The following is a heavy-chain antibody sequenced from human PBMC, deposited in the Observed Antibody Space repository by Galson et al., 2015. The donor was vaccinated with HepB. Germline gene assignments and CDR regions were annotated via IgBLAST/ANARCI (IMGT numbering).Heavy chain of an antibody. J-gene: IGHJ2*01. D-gene: IGHD6-13*01. Sequence: SLRLSCAASGFTFSSYWMSWVRQAPGKGLGWVANIKQDGSEKYYVDSVKGRFTISRDNAKNSLYLQMNSLRAEDTAVYYCARDTSGAAAGVWYFDLWGRGTLVTVSS. CDR1: GFTFSSYW. V-gene: IGHV3-7*03. CDR3: ARDTSGAAAGVWYFDL. CDR2: IKQDGSEK.